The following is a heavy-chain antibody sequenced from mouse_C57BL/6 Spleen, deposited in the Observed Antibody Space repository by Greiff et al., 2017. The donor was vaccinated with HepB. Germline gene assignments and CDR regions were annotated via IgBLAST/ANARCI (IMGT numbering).Heavy chain of an antibody. V-gene: IGHV3-6*01. CDR1: GYSITSGYY. J-gene: IGHJ4*01. Sequence: EVKLLESGPGLVKPSQSLSLTCSVTGYSITSGYYWNWIRQFPGNKLEWMGYISYDGSNNYNPSLKNRISITRDTSKNQFFLKLNSVTTEDTATYYCARAPSHYYGSSYGAMDYWGQGTSVTVSS. CDR3: ARAPSHYYGSSYGAMDY. D-gene: IGHD1-1*01. CDR2: ISYDGSN.